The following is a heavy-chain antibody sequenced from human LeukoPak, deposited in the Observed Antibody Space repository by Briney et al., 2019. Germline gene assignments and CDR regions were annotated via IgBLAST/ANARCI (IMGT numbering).Heavy chain of an antibody. CDR1: GGSFSGYY. V-gene: IGHV4-34*01. D-gene: IGHD3-3*01. CDR2: INHSGST. J-gene: IGHJ4*02. Sequence: SETLSLTCAVYGGSFSGYYWSWIRQPPGKGLEWIGEINHSGSTNYNPSLKSRVTISVDTSKNQFSLKLSSVTAADTAVYYCARVGAPYYDFWSGYPGLDYWGQGTLATVSS. CDR3: ARVGAPYYDFWSGYPGLDY.